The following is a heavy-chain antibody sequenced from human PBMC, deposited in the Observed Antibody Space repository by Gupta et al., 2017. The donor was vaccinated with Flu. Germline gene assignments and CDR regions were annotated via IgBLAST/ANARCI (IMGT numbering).Heavy chain of an antibody. V-gene: IGHV3-30*18. CDR3: AKDWKGNNNNYGMNV. J-gene: IGHJ6*02. Sequence: QEQVVESGGGVVQPGRSLRLSCAASGFSFSNYGMHWVRQAPGKGLEWVAVISHDGSNNYYVDSVKGRFTISRDNSKNTLYLQMNSLRTEDTAVYYCAKDWKGNNNNYGMNVWGPGTTVTVSS. CDR1: GFSFSNYG. CDR2: ISHDGSNN. D-gene: IGHD1-1*01.